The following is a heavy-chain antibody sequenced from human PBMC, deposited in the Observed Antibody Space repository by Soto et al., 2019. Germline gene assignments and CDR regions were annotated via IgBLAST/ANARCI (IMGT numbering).Heavy chain of an antibody. J-gene: IGHJ3*02. V-gene: IGHV1-2*02. CDR2: INPATGAA. CDR1: GYPVTAYY. D-gene: IGHD3-3*01. Sequence: QLHLVQSGAVVKKPGASVTVSCSASGYPVTAYYMHWVRQAPGRGLEWMGGINPATGAAKYTQTFQGRVPMTRDTSMSTVFMELSGLTSEDTAVFYFARGGGVGVAGSAAFDMWGQGTLVTVSS. CDR3: ARGGGVGVAGSAAFDM.